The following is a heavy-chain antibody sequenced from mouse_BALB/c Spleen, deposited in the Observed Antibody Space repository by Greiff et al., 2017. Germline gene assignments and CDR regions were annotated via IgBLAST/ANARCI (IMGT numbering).Heavy chain of an antibody. Sequence: VQLKESGPELVKPGASVKMSCKASGYTFTSYVMHWVKQKPGQGLEWIGYINPYNDGTKYNEKFKGKATLTSDKSSSTAYMELSSLTSEDSAVYYCARSRDYYGTRYFDYWGQGTTLTVSS. CDR2: INPYNDGT. CDR1: GYTFTSYV. D-gene: IGHD1-1*01. CDR3: ARSRDYYGTRYFDY. J-gene: IGHJ2*01. V-gene: IGHV1-14*01.